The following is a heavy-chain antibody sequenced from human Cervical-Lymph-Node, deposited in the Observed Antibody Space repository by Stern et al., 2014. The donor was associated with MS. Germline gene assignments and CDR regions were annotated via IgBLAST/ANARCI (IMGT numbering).Heavy chain of an antibody. CDR2: IYYSGST. V-gene: IGHV4-61*01. CDR3: ARFSDYGVDY. CDR1: GGSVSSGSYY. J-gene: IGHJ4*02. Sequence: QLQLQESGPGLVKPSETLSLTCTVSGGSVSSGSYYWSWIRQPPGKGLEWIGYIYYSGSTNYNPSLKSRVTISVDTSKNQFSLKLSSVTAADTAVYYCARFSDYGVDYWGQGTLVTVSS. D-gene: IGHD4-17*01.